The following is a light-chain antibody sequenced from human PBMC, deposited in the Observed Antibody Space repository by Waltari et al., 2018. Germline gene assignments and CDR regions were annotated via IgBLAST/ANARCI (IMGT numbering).Light chain of an antibody. Sequence: QSALTPPASVSGSPGQSIPISCPGTSSDVGSYNLVPWYQQHPGKAPKLMIYEVSKRPSGVSNRFSGSKSGNTASLTISGLQAEDEADYYCCSYAGSSSWVFGGGTKLTVL. CDR3: CSYAGSSSWV. CDR2: EVS. CDR1: SSDVGSYNL. V-gene: IGLV2-23*02. J-gene: IGLJ3*02.